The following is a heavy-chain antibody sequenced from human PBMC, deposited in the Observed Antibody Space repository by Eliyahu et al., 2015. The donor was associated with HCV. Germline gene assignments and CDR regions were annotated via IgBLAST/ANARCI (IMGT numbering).Heavy chain of an antibody. CDR2: VRYKADSFAT. V-gene: IGHV3-73*02. CDR1: GFSFSXSX. J-gene: IGHJ2*01. Sequence: DVQLVESGGGLVQPGGSLKLSCAASGFSFSXSXXHWVRQAPGKGLEWVGRVRYKADSFATAYAASVTGRFTISRDDSKNTAYLQMNSLKSEDTAVYYCVRPAITVTTDTDWYFDLWGRGTLVTVSS. CDR3: VRPAITVTTDTDWYFDL. D-gene: IGHD4-17*01.